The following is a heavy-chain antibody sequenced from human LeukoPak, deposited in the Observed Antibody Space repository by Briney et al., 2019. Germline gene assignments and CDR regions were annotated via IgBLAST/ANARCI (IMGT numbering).Heavy chain of an antibody. CDR2: IKQDGSEK. D-gene: IGHD2-2*02. CDR1: GFTFSSCW. J-gene: IGHJ5*02. Sequence: PGGSLRLSCAAYGFTFSSCWMSWVRQAPGKGLEWVANIKQDGSEKYYVDAVKGRFTISRDNAKNSLYLQMNSLRGEDTAVYYCARERLFTTRVVPAAISWFDPWGQGTLVTVSS. CDR3: ARERLFTTRVVPAAISWFDP. V-gene: IGHV3-7*01.